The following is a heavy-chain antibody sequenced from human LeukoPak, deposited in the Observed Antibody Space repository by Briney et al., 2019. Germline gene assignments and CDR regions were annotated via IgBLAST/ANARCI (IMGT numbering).Heavy chain of an antibody. CDR3: ARDQETSSSSALDY. J-gene: IGHJ4*02. D-gene: IGHD6-6*01. V-gene: IGHV3-33*01. CDR2: IWYDGSNK. CDR1: GFTFSSYG. Sequence: PGGSLRLSCAASGFTFSSYGMHWVRQAPGKGLEWVAAIWYDGSNKYYADSVKGRFTISRDNSKNTLYLQMNSLRAEDTAVYYCARDQETSSSSALDYWGRGTLVTVSS.